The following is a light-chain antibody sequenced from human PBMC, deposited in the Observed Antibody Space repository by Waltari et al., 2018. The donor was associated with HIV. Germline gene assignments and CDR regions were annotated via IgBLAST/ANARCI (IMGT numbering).Light chain of an antibody. CDR3: QQNYITPVV. CDR2: AAS. V-gene: IGKV1-39*01. Sequence: DIQMTQSPSSLSASVGDTVTITCRASQSINTYLNWYQKKPGNAPKVLIFAASTLQRAVPSRFSGSGSGTDFTLTISSLQPEDFATYYCQQNYITPVVFGQGTKVEIK. CDR1: QSINTY. J-gene: IGKJ1*01.